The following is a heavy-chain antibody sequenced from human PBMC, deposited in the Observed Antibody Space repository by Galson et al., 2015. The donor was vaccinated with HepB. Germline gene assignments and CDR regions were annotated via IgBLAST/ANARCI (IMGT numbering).Heavy chain of an antibody. V-gene: IGHV3-15*07. D-gene: IGHD3-9*01. Sequence: LILSCAASGFTFSNAWMNWVRQAPGKGLEWVGRIKSKTDGGTTDYAAPVKGRFTISRDDSKNTLYLQMNSLKTEDTAVYYCTILTGYSNDAFDIWGQGTMVTVSS. CDR1: GFTFSNAW. CDR3: TILTGYSNDAFDI. J-gene: IGHJ3*02. CDR2: IKSKTDGGTT.